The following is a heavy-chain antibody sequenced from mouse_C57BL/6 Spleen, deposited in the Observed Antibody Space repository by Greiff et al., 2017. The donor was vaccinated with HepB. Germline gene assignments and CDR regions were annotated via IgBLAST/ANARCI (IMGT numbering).Heavy chain of an antibody. Sequence: VKLVESGAELLKPGASVKLSCKATGYTFTGYWLEWVKQRPGHGLEWIGESLPGSGSTNYNEKLKGKATFTAGTSSNTAYMQLSSLTTEDSAIYYCGRPGLVLYWYFDVWGTGTTVTVSS. V-gene: IGHV1-9*01. CDR2: SLPGSGST. CDR1: GYTFTGYW. J-gene: IGHJ1*03. D-gene: IGHD2-2*01. CDR3: GRPGLVLYWYFDV.